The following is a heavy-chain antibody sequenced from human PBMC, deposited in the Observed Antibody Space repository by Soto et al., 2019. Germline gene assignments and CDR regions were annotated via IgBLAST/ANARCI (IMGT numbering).Heavy chain of an antibody. V-gene: IGHV3-30*18. CDR2: ISYDGSNK. J-gene: IGHJ4*02. Sequence: QVQLVESGGGVVQPGRSLRLSCAASGFTFSSYGMHWVRQAAGKGLEWVAVISYDGSNKYYADSVKGRFTISRDNSKNTLYLQMNSLRAEDTAVYYCAKGVDTAMVLDYWGQGTLVTVCS. D-gene: IGHD5-18*01. CDR3: AKGVDTAMVLDY. CDR1: GFTFSSYG.